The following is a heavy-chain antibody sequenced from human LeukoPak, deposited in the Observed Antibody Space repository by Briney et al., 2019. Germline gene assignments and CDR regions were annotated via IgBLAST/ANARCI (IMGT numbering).Heavy chain of an antibody. J-gene: IGHJ4*02. CDR1: GGTFSSYA. CDR3: ARAGDYDILTGPDY. CDR2: IIPIFGTA. D-gene: IGHD3-9*01. Sequence: SVKVSCKASGGTFSSYAISWVRQAPGQGLEWMGGIIPIFGTANYAQKFQGRVTITADESTSTAYMELRSLRSDDTAVYYCARAGDYDILTGPDYWGQGTLVTVSS. V-gene: IGHV1-69*13.